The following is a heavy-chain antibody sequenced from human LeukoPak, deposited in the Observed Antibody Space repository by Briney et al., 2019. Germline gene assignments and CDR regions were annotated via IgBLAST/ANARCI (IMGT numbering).Heavy chain of an antibody. CDR1: GFTFSSYA. CDR2: ISSNGGST. CDR3: ARAKGDYGGNFGDY. J-gene: IGHJ4*02. Sequence: GGSLRLSCAASGFTFSSYAMHWVRQAPGKGLEYVSAISSNGGSTYYANSVKGRFTISRDNPKNTLYLQMGSLRAEDMAVYYCARAKGDYGGNFGDYWGQGTLVTVSS. D-gene: IGHD4-23*01. V-gene: IGHV3-64*01.